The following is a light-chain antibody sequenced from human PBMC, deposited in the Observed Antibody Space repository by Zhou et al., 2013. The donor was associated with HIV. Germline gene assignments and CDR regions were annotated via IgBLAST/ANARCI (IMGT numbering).Light chain of an antibody. CDR3: QQYYSYPALT. CDR1: QGISSY. V-gene: IGKV1-8*01. CDR2: AAS. Sequence: AIRITQSPSSLSASTGDRVTITCRASQGISSYLAWYQQKPGKAPKLLIYAASTLQSGVPSRFSGSGSGTDFTLTISCLQFEDFATYYCQQYYSYPALTFGGGTKVEIK. J-gene: IGKJ4*01.